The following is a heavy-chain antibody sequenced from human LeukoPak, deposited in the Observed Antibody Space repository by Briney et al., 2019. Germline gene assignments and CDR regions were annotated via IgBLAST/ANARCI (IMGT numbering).Heavy chain of an antibody. CDR2: IYYSGST. CDR1: GGSISSYY. V-gene: IGHV4-59*08. Sequence: SETLSLTCTVSGGSISSYYWSWIRQPPGKGLEWVWYIYYSGSTNYNPSLKSRVTISVDTSKNQFSLKLSSVTAADTAVYYCAAPRRGYSYGGFDYWGQGTLVTVSS. CDR3: AAPRRGYSYGGFDY. D-gene: IGHD5-18*01. J-gene: IGHJ4*02.